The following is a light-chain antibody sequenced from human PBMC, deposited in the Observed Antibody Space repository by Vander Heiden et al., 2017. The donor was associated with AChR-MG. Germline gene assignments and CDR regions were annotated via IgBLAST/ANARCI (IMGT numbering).Light chain of an antibody. V-gene: IGKV3-11*01. CDR3: QQRRDWPIT. CDR2: DTS. J-gene: IGKJ4*01. CDR1: QSLDIY. Sequence: EIVLTQTPDTVSLSPGESATLSCRANQSLDIYLAWYQQKPGQAPRLLIHDTSNRATGTPARFSGSGSGTDFTLTISSLEPEDFAVYYCQQRRDWPITFGGETKVEI.